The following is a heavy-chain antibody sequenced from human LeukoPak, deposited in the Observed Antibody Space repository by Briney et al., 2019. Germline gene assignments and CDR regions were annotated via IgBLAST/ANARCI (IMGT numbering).Heavy chain of an antibody. CDR1: GGTFNSYA. V-gene: IGHV1-69*06. J-gene: IGHJ5*02. D-gene: IGHD6-6*01. Sequence: ASVKVSCKASGGTFNSYAISWVRQAPGQGLEWMGGIIPIFGTANYAQKFQGRATITADKSTSTAYMELSSLRSEDTGVYYCAREGIAARHDWFDPWGQGTLVTVSS. CDR2: IIPIFGTA. CDR3: AREGIAARHDWFDP.